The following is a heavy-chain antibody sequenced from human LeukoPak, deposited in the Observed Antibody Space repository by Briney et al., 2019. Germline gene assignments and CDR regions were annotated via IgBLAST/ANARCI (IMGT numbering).Heavy chain of an antibody. CDR3: AREPISMVRGVPPRNYYYGMDV. CDR1: GGSISSGSYY. V-gene: IGHV4-39*02. J-gene: IGHJ6*02. D-gene: IGHD3-10*01. CDR2: IYYSGST. Sequence: SETLSLTCTVSGGSISSGSYYWGWIRQPPGKGLEWIGSIYYSGSTYYNPSLKSRVTTSVDTSKNQFSLKLSSVTAADTAVYYCAREPISMVRGVPPRNYYYGMDVWGQGTTVTVSS.